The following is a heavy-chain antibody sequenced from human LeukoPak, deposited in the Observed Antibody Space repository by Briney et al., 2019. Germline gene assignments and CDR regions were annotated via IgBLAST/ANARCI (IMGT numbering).Heavy chain of an antibody. CDR2: IKSDGSST. J-gene: IGHJ4*02. V-gene: IGHV3-74*01. D-gene: IGHD3-16*01. Sequence: GGSLRLSCAASGFIFSDYWMHWVRHGPGKGLVWVSRIKSDGSSTSYAESVKGRFTISRDNAKNTVYVHMNSLRDEDTAVYYCARGGRYAYFLDYWGQGTLVTVSS. CDR3: ARGGRYAYFLDY. CDR1: GFIFSDYW.